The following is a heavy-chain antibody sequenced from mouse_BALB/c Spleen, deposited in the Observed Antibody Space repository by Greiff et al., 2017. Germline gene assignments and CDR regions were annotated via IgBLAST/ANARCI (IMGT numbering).Heavy chain of an antibody. Sequence: VQLQQSGTVLARPGASVKMSCKASGYTFTSYWMHWVKQRPGQGLEWIGAIYPGNSDTSYNQKFKGKAKLTAVTSTSTAYMELSSLTNEDSAVYYCTRGHYAGGFAYWGQGTLVTVSA. D-gene: IGHD1-2*01. CDR3: TRGHYAGGFAY. CDR1: GYTFTSYW. V-gene: IGHV1-5*01. J-gene: IGHJ3*01. CDR2: IYPGNSDT.